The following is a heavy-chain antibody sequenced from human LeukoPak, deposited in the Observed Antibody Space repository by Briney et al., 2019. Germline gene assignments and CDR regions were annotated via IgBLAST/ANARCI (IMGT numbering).Heavy chain of an antibody. CDR1: GGSISSYY. Sequence: PSETLSLTCTVSGGSISSYYWSWIRQPPGKGLEWIGEIYYSGRTNYNPSLKSRVTISVHTSKKQFSLKLSSVTAADTAVYYCASVAKDLDYYYMDVWGKGTTVTVSS. CDR3: ASVAKDLDYYYMDV. D-gene: IGHD2-15*01. V-gene: IGHV4-59*01. J-gene: IGHJ6*03. CDR2: IYYSGRT.